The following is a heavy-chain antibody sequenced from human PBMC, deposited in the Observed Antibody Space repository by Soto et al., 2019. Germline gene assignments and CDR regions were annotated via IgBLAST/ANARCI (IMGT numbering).Heavy chain of an antibody. CDR2: IHYSGST. D-gene: IGHD3-16*01. V-gene: IGHV4-59*01. Sequence: WTWIRQPPGKGLEWIGNIHYSGSTNYSPSLKGRVIISVDTSENQSSLKLSSVTTADTAVYYCTVGGAGHPFDYLGQGTLVTVSS. CDR3: TVGGAGHPFDY. J-gene: IGHJ4*02.